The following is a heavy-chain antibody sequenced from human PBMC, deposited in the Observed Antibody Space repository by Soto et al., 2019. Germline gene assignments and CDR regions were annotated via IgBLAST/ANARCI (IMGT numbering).Heavy chain of an antibody. CDR1: GYTFTSYG. Sequence: QVQLVQSGAEVKKPGASVKVSCKASGYTFTSYGISWVRQAPGQGLEWMVWISAYNGNTNYAQKLQGRVTMTTDTTTSTAYMELRSLRSDDTAVYYCARDWGYCSGGSCYGPDGFDYWGQGTLVTVSS. CDR2: ISAYNGNT. CDR3: ARDWGYCSGGSCYGPDGFDY. J-gene: IGHJ4*02. D-gene: IGHD2-15*01. V-gene: IGHV1-18*01.